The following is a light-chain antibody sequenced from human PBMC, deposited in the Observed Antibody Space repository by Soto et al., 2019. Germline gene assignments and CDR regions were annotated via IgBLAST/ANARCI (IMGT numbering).Light chain of an antibody. J-gene: IGKJ2*01. CDR1: QSVSSY. CDR2: DAS. V-gene: IGKV3-11*01. Sequence: EIVLTQSPATLSLSPGERATLSCRASQSVSSYLAWYQQKPGQAPRLLIYDASNRATGIPARFSGSGSGTAFTLTISSLEPEYFAVYYCQQRTNWPPKYTFGQGTKLEIK. CDR3: QQRTNWPPKYT.